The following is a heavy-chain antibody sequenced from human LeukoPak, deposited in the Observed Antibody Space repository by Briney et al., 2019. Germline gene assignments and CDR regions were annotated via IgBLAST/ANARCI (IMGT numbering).Heavy chain of an antibody. CDR2: ISGYNDNT. D-gene: IGHD2-2*01. J-gene: IGHJ4*02. CDR1: GYSFRSYG. V-gene: IGHV1-18*01. CDR3: ARDCSHTSCYGDFDY. Sequence: ASVKVSCKASGYSFRSYGISWVRQAPGQGLEGMGWISGYNDNTNYAQKYQGRVSMTTDTSTNTAYMELRSLRSDDTAVYFCARDCSHTSCYGDFDYWGQGTLVTVSS.